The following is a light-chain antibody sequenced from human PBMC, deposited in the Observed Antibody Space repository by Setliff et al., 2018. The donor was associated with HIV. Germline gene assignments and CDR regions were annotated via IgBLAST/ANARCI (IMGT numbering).Light chain of an antibody. CDR1: SSDIALYNF. V-gene: IGLV2-14*03. CDR2: DVS. CDR3: KSYTGSSPLYV. Sequence: QSALAQPASVSGSPGQSITISCTGTSSDIALYNFVSWYRHHPGKAPKLIIYDVSDRPSGVSRRFSGSKSGNTASLTISGLQAEDEADYYFKSYTGSSPLYVFGSGTKVTVL. J-gene: IGLJ1*01.